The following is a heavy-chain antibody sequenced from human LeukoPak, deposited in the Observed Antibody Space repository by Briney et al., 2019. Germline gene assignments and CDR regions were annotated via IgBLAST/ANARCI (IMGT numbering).Heavy chain of an antibody. Sequence: GGSLRLSCAASGFTFSSYGMHWVRQAPGKGLEWVAVISYDGSNKYYADSVKGRFTISRDNSKNTLYLQMNSLRAEGTAVYYCAKDAYYYDSSGYDYWGQGTLVTVSS. D-gene: IGHD3-22*01. CDR2: ISYDGSNK. V-gene: IGHV3-30*18. CDR3: AKDAYYYDSSGYDY. CDR1: GFTFSSYG. J-gene: IGHJ4*02.